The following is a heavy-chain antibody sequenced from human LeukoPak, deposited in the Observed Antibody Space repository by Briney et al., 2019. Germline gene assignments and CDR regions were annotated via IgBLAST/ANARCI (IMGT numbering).Heavy chain of an antibody. D-gene: IGHD5-18*01. CDR3: AKDGGDGDTAMASHFDY. CDR2: IRYDGSNK. CDR1: GFTFSSYG. J-gene: IGHJ4*02. Sequence: GGSLRLSCAASGFTFSSYGMHWVRQAPGKGLEWVAFIRYDGSNKYYADSVKGRFTISRDNSKNTLYLQMNSLRAEDTAVYYCAKDGGDGDTAMASHFDYWGQGTLVTVSS. V-gene: IGHV3-30*02.